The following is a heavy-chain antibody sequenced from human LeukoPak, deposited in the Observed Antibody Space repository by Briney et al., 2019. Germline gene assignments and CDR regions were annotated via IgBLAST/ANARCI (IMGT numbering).Heavy chain of an antibody. CDR1: GLDFGSHG. CDR3: AKDPARSMDV. J-gene: IGHJ6*03. V-gene: IGHV3-33*06. CDR2: VWADGRTK. Sequence: PGGSLRLSCAVSGLDFGSHGFHWVRQAPGKGLEWVAAVWADGRTKDVAGSVKGRLTASRNNFENTVFLQMNDLRVEDTAMYYCAKDPARSMDVWGKGTTVIVSS.